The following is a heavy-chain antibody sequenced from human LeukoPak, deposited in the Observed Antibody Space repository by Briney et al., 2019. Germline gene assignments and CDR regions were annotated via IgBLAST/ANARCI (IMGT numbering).Heavy chain of an antibody. CDR1: GFTVSSNY. CDR3: ARDWNSNYGGYYYYMDV. D-gene: IGHD4-11*01. V-gene: IGHV4-4*02. J-gene: IGHJ6*03. Sequence: PGGSLRLSCAASGFTVSSNYMSWVRQAPGKGLEWIGYIYHSGSTYYNPSLKSRVTISVDRSKNQFSLKLSSVTAADTAVYYCARDWNSNYGGYYYYMDVWGKGTTVTVSS. CDR2: IYHSGST.